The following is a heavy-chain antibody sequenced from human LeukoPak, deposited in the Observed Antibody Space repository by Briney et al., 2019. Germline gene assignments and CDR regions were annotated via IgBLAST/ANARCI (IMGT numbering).Heavy chain of an antibody. D-gene: IGHD6-13*01. Sequence: SETLSLTCTVSGYSISSGYYWGWIRQPPRKGLEWIGSIYHSGSTYYNPSLKSRVTISVDTSKNHFSLKLSSVTAADTAVYYCARIAAGTPYDAFDIWGQGTMVTVSS. CDR1: GYSISSGYY. V-gene: IGHV4-38-2*02. J-gene: IGHJ3*02. CDR3: ARIAAGTPYDAFDI. CDR2: IYHSGST.